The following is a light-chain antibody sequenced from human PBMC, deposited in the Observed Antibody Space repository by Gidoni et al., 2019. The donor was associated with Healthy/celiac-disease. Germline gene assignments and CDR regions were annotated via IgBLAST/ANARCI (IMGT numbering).Light chain of an antibody. Sequence: DIQMTQYPSSLSASVADRVTITCRASQGISNYLAWYQQKPGKVPKLLIYAASTLQSGVPARFSGSGSGTDFTLTISSLQPEDVATYYCQKYNSASWTFGQXTKVEIK. CDR2: AAS. V-gene: IGKV1-27*01. J-gene: IGKJ1*01. CDR3: QKYNSASWT. CDR1: QGISNY.